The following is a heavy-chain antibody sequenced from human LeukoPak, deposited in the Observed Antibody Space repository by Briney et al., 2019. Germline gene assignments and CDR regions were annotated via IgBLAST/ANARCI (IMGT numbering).Heavy chain of an antibody. J-gene: IGHJ2*01. D-gene: IGHD1-14*01. CDR2: ISSSGHST. CDR3: AKDIPAAGYLDP. Sequence: GRSLRLSCAASGFTFNIYAMTWVRQAPGKGLEWVSGISSSGHSTYYADSVKGRFTISRDNSKMIMYLEMSSLRADDTAIYYCAKDIPAAGYLDPWGRGTLVTVSS. CDR1: GFTFNIYA. V-gene: IGHV3-23*01.